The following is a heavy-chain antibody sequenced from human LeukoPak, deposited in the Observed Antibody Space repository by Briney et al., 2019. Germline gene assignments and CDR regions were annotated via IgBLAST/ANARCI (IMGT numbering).Heavy chain of an antibody. J-gene: IGHJ4*02. Sequence: PGGSLRLSCAASGFTFSGSEMNWVRQAPGKGLVWVSRINSDGRSTSYADSVKGRFTISRDNAKNTVYLQMNSLGAEDTAIYYCVRVLGTVTTIYYFDSWGQGTLVTVSS. V-gene: IGHV3-74*01. CDR2: INSDGRST. CDR3: VRVLGTVTTIYYFDS. CDR1: GFTFSGSE. D-gene: IGHD4-11*01.